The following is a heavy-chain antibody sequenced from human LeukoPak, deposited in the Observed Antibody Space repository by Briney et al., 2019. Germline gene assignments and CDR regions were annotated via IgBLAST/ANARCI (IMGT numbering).Heavy chain of an antibody. V-gene: IGHV4-61*02. CDR1: VGSISSGSYY. CDR2: IYTSGST. CDR3: ARGNILTGYSFSY. D-gene: IGHD3-9*01. J-gene: IGHJ4*02. Sequence: SETLSLTCTVSVGSISSGSYYWSWIRQPAGKGLEWIGRIYTSGSTNYNPSLKSRVTISVDTSKNQFSLKLSSVTAADTAVYYCARGNILTGYSFSYWGQGTLVTVSS.